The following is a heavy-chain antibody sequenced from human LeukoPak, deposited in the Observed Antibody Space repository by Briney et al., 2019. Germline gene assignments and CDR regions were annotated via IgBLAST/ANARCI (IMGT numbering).Heavy chain of an antibody. CDR1: GFPFTNYW. J-gene: IGHJ4*02. Sequence: GGSLRLSCAASGFPFTNYWMRCVRQAPGKGLEWVANIKPDGSEKYYVDSVKGRFTISRDNAKNSLYLQMNGLRAEDTALYYCESNSAYGLGSCWGQGTLVTVSS. D-gene: IGHD5-12*01. V-gene: IGHV3-7*05. CDR2: IKPDGSEK. CDR3: ESNSAYGLGSC.